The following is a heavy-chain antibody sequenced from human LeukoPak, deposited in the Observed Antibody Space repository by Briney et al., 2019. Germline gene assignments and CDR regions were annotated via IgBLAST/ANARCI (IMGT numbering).Heavy chain of an antibody. J-gene: IGHJ4*02. Sequence: GGSLRLSCAASGFAFSTYAISWVRQVPGKGLEWVSAISGSGGSTYYADSVKGRFTISRDNSKNRLYLLMNSLRAEDTAVYYCARRTRFGELAVDYWGQGTLVTVSS. CDR1: GFAFSTYA. CDR3: ARRTRFGELAVDY. CDR2: ISGSGGST. V-gene: IGHV3-23*01. D-gene: IGHD3-10*01.